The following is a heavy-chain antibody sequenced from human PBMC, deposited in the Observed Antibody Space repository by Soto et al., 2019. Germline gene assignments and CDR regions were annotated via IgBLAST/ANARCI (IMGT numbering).Heavy chain of an antibody. CDR3: ARDPYCGGDCYYYGMDV. V-gene: IGHV3-74*01. D-gene: IGHD2-21*01. Sequence: GSLRLSCAASGFTFSSYWMHWVRQAPGKGLVWVSRINSDGSSTSYADSVKGRFTISRDNAKNTLYLQMNSLRAEDTAVYYCARDPYCGGDCYYYGMDVWGQGTTVTVSS. CDR2: INSDGSST. J-gene: IGHJ6*02. CDR1: GFTFSSYW.